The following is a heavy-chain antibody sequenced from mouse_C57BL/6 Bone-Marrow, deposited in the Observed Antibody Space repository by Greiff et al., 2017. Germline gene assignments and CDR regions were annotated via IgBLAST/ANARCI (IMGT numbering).Heavy chain of an antibody. V-gene: IGHV1-72*01. J-gene: IGHJ2*01. D-gene: IGHD1-1*01. CDR1: GYTFTSYW. CDR2: IDPNSGGT. Sequence: QVQLQQPGAELVKPGASVKLSCKASGYTFTSYWMHWVKQRPRRGLEWIGRIDPNSGGTKYNEKFKSKATLTVDKPSSTAYMQLSSLTSADSAVXSCGRGGESSTVVKDYWGQGTTLTVSS. CDR3: GRGGESSTVVKDY.